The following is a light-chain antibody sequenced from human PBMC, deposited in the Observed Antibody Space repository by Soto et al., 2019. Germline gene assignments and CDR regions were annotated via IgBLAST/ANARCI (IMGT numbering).Light chain of an antibody. Sequence: DLVLTPSPDSLAVALGDSATINCKSSQSVLYSSNNKNYLAWYQQKPGKAPKLLIYAASTLQSGVPSRFSGSGSGTDFTLTISSLQPEDFATYFCQQLNSYPLTFGQGTRLEFK. CDR1: QSVLYSSNNKNY. J-gene: IGKJ5*01. CDR2: AAS. CDR3: QQLNSYPLT. V-gene: IGKV4-1*01.